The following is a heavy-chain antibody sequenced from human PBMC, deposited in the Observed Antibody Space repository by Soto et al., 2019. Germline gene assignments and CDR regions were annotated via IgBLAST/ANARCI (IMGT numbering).Heavy chain of an antibody. D-gene: IGHD6-13*01. V-gene: IGHV3-23*01. CDR1: GYSFSTYA. CDR3: ARIALVAPGSDY. J-gene: IGHJ4*02. CDR2: ISDTGAVV. Sequence: TGGSLRLSCAASGYSFSTYATSWVRQSPGKGLEWVPSISDTGAVVYYSDSVKGRFTNSRDNSKSTLYLQMNNLRAEDTAVYYCARIALVAPGSDYWGQGTLVTVSS.